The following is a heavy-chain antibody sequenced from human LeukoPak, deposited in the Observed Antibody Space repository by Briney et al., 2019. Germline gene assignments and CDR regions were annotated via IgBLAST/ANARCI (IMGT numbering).Heavy chain of an antibody. Sequence: GGSLRLSCAASGFTFSSYGVSWVRQAPGKGLEWVSAISGGGGSTYYADSVKGRFTVSRDNSKNTLHLQMNSLRAEDTAVYYCAKHQWRDLMWIGEGYYFGYWGQGTLVTVSS. CDR1: GFTFSSYG. V-gene: IGHV3-23*01. CDR2: ISGGGGST. CDR3: AKHQWRDLMWIGEGYYFGY. J-gene: IGHJ4*02. D-gene: IGHD3-10*01.